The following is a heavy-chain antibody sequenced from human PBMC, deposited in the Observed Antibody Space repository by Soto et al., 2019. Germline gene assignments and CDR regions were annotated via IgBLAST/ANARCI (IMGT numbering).Heavy chain of an antibody. D-gene: IGHD3-10*01. Sequence: QLQLQESGPGLVKPSETLSLTCTVSGGSISSSSYYWGWIRQPPGKGLEWIGSIYYSGSTYYNPSLKSRVTISVDTSKNQFSLKLSSVTAADTAVYYCARLVSGRGTMVRGVKDRTTKGKEMGLDWFDPWGQGTLVTVSS. V-gene: IGHV4-39*01. CDR1: GGSISSSSYY. CDR2: IYYSGST. J-gene: IGHJ5*02. CDR3: ARLVSGRGTMVRGVKDRTTKGKEMGLDWFDP.